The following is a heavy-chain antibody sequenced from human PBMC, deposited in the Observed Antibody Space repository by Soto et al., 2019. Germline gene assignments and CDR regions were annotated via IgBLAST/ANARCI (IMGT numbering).Heavy chain of an antibody. Sequence: PGGSLRLSCAASGFTLSDHYMRWIRQAPGKGLEWVAFSSNSGTVTKYADSVKGRLTISRDHAQNSLYLQIHSRRGEDTATYFCPRSGDTYNVLAYWGPGTPVTVSS. J-gene: IGHJ4*02. D-gene: IGHD3-10*02. CDR2: SSNSGTVT. V-gene: IGHV3-11*03. CDR3: PRSGDTYNVLAY. CDR1: GFTLSDHY.